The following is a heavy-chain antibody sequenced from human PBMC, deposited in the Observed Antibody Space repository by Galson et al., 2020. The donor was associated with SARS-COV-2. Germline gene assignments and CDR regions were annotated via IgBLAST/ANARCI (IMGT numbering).Heavy chain of an antibody. CDR3: ARTTYDILTGSLYAFDS. CDR2: IDWDDDK. J-gene: IGHJ3*02. Sequence: SGPTLVKPTQTLTLTCPFSGFSLSTSGMCVSWIRQPPGKALEWLALIDWDDDKYYSTSLKTRLTISKDTSKNQVVLTMTHMDPVDTATYYCARTTYDILTGSLYAFDSGGQGTMVTVSS. D-gene: IGHD3-9*01. CDR1: GFSLSTSGMC. V-gene: IGHV2-70*01.